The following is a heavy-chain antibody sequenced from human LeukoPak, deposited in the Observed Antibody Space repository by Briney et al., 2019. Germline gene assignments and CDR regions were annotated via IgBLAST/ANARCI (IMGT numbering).Heavy chain of an antibody. Sequence: GGSLRLSCAASGFTFSGSAMHWVHQASGKGLEWVGRIRSKANSYATAYAASVKGRFTISRDDSKNTAYLQMNSLKTEDTAVYYCTSPAGISDYWGQGTLVTVSS. D-gene: IGHD3-10*01. J-gene: IGHJ4*02. CDR1: GFTFSGSA. V-gene: IGHV3-73*01. CDR3: TSPAGISDY. CDR2: IRSKANSYAT.